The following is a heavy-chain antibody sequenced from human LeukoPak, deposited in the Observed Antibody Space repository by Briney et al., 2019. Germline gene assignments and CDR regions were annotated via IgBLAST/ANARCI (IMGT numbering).Heavy chain of an antibody. CDR3: ARASLTITGFDY. Sequence: SETLSLTCAVSGGSISSGGYSWSWIRQPPGKGLEWIGYIYHSGSTHYNPSLKSRVTISVDRSKNQFSLKLSSVTAADTAVYYCARASLTITGFDYWGQGTLVTVSS. D-gene: IGHD1-14*01. CDR2: IYHSGST. J-gene: IGHJ4*02. CDR1: GGSISSGGYS. V-gene: IGHV4-30-2*01.